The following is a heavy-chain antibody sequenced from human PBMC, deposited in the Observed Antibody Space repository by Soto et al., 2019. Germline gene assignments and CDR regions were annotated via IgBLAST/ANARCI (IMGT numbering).Heavy chain of an antibody. CDR2: IKYDGNEK. V-gene: IGHV3-7*05. J-gene: IGHJ4*02. Sequence: VQVVDSGGGLVQPGGSLRLSCAASGFIFTNYWMTWVRQAPGKGLEWVAIIKYDGNEKYYVDPVKGRFTISRDNAKNSVYLQMNSLRAEYTAVYYCARVRYYDRNFDYWGQGTLVTVSS. D-gene: IGHD3-16*01. CDR1: GFIFTNYW. CDR3: ARVRYYDRNFDY.